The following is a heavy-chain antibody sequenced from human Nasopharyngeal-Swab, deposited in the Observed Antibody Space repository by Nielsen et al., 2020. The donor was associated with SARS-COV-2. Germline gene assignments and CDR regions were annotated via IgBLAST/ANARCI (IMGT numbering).Heavy chain of an antibody. Sequence: ASVKVSCKASGYTFTSYDINWVRQATGQGLEWMGWMNPNSGNTGYAQKFQGRVTMTRNTSISTAYMELSSLRSEDPAVYYCARAGRIIELFDYWGQGTLVTVSS. D-gene: IGHD3-16*02. V-gene: IGHV1-8*01. CDR2: MNPNSGNT. J-gene: IGHJ4*02. CDR1: GYTFTSYD. CDR3: ARAGRIIELFDY.